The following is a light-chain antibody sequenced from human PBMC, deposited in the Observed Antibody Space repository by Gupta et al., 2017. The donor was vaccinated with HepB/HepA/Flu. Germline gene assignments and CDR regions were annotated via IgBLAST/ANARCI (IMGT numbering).Light chain of an antibody. CDR1: SSDVGGYNY. J-gene: IGLJ2*01. Sequence: QSSVTQRAPVSGSRGQSITISCTGTSSDVGGYNYVSWYQQHPGKAPKLMIYDVSNRPAGVSNRFSSSKSGSTASLTISGLQAEDEYYYYSSSYTSSSVVFGGGTKLTVL. CDR3: SSYTSSSVV. CDR2: DVS. V-gene: IGLV2-14*03.